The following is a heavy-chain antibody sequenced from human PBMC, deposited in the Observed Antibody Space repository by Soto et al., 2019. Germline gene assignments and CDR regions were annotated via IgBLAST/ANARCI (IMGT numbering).Heavy chain of an antibody. Sequence: LCGGSISSGGYYWSWIRQHPGKGLEWIGYIYYSGSTYYNPSLKSRVTISVDTSKNQFSLKLSSVTAADTAVYYCARLYGSGSYYNVPDAFDIWGQGTMVTVSS. V-gene: IGHV4-31*02. CDR1: GGSISSGGYY. CDR3: ARLYGSGSYYNVPDAFDI. D-gene: IGHD3-10*01. J-gene: IGHJ3*02. CDR2: IYYSGST.